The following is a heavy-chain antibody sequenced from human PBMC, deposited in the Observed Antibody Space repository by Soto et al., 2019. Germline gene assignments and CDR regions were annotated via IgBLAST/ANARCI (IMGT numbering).Heavy chain of an antibody. CDR1: GYTFTSYD. Sequence: ASVKVSCKASGYTFTSYDINWVRQATGQGLEWMGWMNPNSGNTGYAQKFQGRATMTRNTSISTAYMELSSLRSEDTAVYYCARKLISAYSSGWYPWGQGTLVTVSS. D-gene: IGHD6-19*01. CDR3: ARKLISAYSSGWYP. V-gene: IGHV1-8*01. J-gene: IGHJ5*02. CDR2: MNPNSGNT.